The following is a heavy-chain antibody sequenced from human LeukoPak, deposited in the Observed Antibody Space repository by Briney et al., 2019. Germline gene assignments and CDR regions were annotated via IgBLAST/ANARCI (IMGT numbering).Heavy chain of an antibody. Sequence: GASLRLSCAASGFTFSSYAMSWVRQAPGKGLEWVSAISGSGGSTYYVDSVKGRFTISRDNSKNTLYLQMNSLRAEDTAVYYCAKGYGSGSYYPGHIDYWGQGTLVTVSS. D-gene: IGHD3-10*01. CDR1: GFTFSSYA. CDR2: ISGSGGST. J-gene: IGHJ4*02. CDR3: AKGYGSGSYYPGHIDY. V-gene: IGHV3-23*01.